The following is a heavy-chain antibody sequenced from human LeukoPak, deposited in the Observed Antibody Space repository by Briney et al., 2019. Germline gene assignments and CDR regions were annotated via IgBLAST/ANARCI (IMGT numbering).Heavy chain of an antibody. V-gene: IGHV4-39*01. CDR1: GGSISSSSYY. CDR3: ARQGLLRLLEHNDY. Sequence: SETLSLTCTVSGGSISSSSYYWGWIRQPPGKGLEWIGSIYYSGSTYYNPSLKSRVTISVDTSKNQFSLKLSSVTAADTAVYYCARQGLLRLLEHNDYWGQGTLVTVSS. D-gene: IGHD3-3*01. CDR2: IYYSGST. J-gene: IGHJ4*02.